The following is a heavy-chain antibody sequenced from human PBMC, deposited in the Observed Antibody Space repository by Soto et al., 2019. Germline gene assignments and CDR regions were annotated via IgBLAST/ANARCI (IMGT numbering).Heavy chain of an antibody. CDR2: ISSDGNNK. D-gene: IGHD3-10*01. V-gene: IGHV3-30*18. CDR1: GFTFSAYG. Sequence: QVQLVESGGGVVQPGRSLGLSCAASGFTFSAYGMHWVRQAPGKGLERVAVISSDGNNKYHADSVKGRFTISRDNSKNTLYLQMNSLRTEDTAVYYCAKDSGRGSADYYFDYWGQGTLVTVSS. CDR3: AKDSGRGSADYYFDY. J-gene: IGHJ4*02.